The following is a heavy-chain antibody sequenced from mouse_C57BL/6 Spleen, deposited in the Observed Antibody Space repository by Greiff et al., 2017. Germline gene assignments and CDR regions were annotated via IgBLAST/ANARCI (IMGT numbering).Heavy chain of an antibody. CDR1: GYTFTDYY. V-gene: IGHV1-19*01. CDR3: ARGGAHSNYVDYYAMDY. CDR2: INPYNGGT. Sequence: EVQLQQSGPVLVKPGASVKMSCKASGYTFTDYYMNWVKQSHGKSLEWIGVINPYNGGTSYNQKFKGKATLTVDKSSSTAYMERNSLTSEDSAVYYCARGGAHSNYVDYYAMDYWGQGTSVTVSS. D-gene: IGHD2-5*01. J-gene: IGHJ4*01.